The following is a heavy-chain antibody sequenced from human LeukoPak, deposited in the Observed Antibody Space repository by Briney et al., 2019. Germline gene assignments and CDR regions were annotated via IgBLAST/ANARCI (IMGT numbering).Heavy chain of an antibody. V-gene: IGHV1-18*01. J-gene: IGHJ6*03. CDR2: ISAYNGNT. Sequence: GAPVKVSCTASGYTFTSYGISWVRQAPGQGLEWMGWISAYNGNTNYAQKLQGRVTMTTDTSTSTAYMELRSLRSDDTAVYYCARAGKRSSYYYYYYMDVWGKGTTVTVSS. D-gene: IGHD3-10*01. CDR3: ARAGKRSSYYYYYYMDV. CDR1: GYTFTSYG.